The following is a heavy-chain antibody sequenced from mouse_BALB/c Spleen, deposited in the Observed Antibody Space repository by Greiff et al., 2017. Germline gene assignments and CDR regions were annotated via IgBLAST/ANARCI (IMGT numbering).Heavy chain of an antibody. V-gene: IGHV1-54*01. CDR1: GYAFTNYW. Sequence: QVQLQQSGAELVRPGTSVKVSCKASGYAFTNYWIEWVKQRPGQGLEWIGVINPGSGGTNYNEKFKGKATLTADKSSSTAYMQLSSLTSDDSAVYFCATDGFAYWGQGTLVTVAA. CDR2: INPGSGGT. J-gene: IGHJ3*01. CDR3: ATDGFAY.